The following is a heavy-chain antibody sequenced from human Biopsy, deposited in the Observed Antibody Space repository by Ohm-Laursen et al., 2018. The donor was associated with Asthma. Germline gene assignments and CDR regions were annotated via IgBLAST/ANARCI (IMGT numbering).Heavy chain of an antibody. CDR3: ARDRPITMVRGVIITFDP. CDR2: IKQDGSEK. J-gene: IGHJ5*02. V-gene: IGHV3-7*05. Sequence: SLRLSCAASGFTFSSYWMTWVRQAPGKGLEWVANIKQDGSEKYYVDSVKGRFTISRDNDKNSLYLQMNSLRAEDTAVYYCARDRPITMVRGVIITFDPWGQGTLVTVSS. D-gene: IGHD3-10*01. CDR1: GFTFSSYW.